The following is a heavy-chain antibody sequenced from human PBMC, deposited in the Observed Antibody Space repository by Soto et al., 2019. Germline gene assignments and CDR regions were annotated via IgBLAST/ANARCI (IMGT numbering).Heavy chain of an antibody. V-gene: IGHV3-33*01. J-gene: IGHJ3*02. CDR2: IWYDGSNK. CDR3: ARDRESVHKNAFDI. D-gene: IGHD1-1*01. CDR1: GFTFSSYG. Sequence: QVQLVESGGGVVQPGRSLRLSCAASGFTFSSYGMHWVRQAPGKGLEWVAVIWYDGSNKYYADSVKGRFTISRDNSKNTLYLQMNSLRAEDTAVYYCARDRESVHKNAFDIWGQGTMVTVSS.